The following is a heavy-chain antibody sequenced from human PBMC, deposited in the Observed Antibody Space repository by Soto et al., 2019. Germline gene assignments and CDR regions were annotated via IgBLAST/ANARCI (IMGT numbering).Heavy chain of an antibody. V-gene: IGHV1-18*01. CDR1: GYTFTSYG. Sequence: ASAKVSCKASGYTFTSYGISWVRQAPGQGIEWMGWISAYNGNTNYAQKLQGRVTMTTDTSTSTAYMELRSLRSDDTAVYYCARTTVTTTVGYYYYYMDLWGKGTTVTVSS. J-gene: IGHJ6*03. CDR3: ARTTVTTTVGYYYYYMDL. CDR2: ISAYNGNT. D-gene: IGHD4-17*01.